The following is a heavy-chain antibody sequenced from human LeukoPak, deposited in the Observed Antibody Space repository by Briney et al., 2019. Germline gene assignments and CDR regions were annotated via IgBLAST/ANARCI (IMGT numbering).Heavy chain of an antibody. J-gene: IGHJ4*02. CDR3: ARVSSGWHGYLDY. CDR1: GYTFTGYY. CDR2: INAGNGNA. D-gene: IGHD6-25*01. Sequence: GASVKVSCKASGYTFTGYYMHWVRQAPGQRLEWMGWINAGNGNATYTQKFQDRVTFTRDTSASTAYMDLSSLRSEDTAVYYCARVSSGWHGYLDYWGQGTPVTVSS. V-gene: IGHV1-3*01.